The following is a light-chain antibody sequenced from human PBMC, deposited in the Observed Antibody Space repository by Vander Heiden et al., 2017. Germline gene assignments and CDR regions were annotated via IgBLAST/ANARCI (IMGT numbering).Light chain of an antibody. Sequence: DIQMTQSPSSLSASVGDRVTITCRASQSINRYLNWFQHKPGKAPKLLIYGASNLQSGVPSRFSGSASGTEFTLSISRLQHEDFATYYFQQTNTIPLNVGRGTKVEI. CDR2: GAS. V-gene: IGKV1-39*01. CDR3: QQTNTIPLN. CDR1: QSINRY. J-gene: IGKJ4*01.